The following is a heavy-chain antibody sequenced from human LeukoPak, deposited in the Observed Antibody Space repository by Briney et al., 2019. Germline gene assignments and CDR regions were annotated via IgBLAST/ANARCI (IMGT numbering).Heavy chain of an antibody. CDR1: GGSFSGYY. D-gene: IGHD6-13*01. Sequence: PSETLSLTCAVYGGSFSGYYWSWIRQPPGKGLEWIGEINHSGSTNYNPSLKSRVTISVDTSKNQFSLKLSSVTAADTAVYYCARGAGGSSWYVRRYFDYWGQGTLVTVSS. V-gene: IGHV4-34*01. J-gene: IGHJ4*02. CDR2: INHSGST. CDR3: ARGAGGSSWYVRRYFDY.